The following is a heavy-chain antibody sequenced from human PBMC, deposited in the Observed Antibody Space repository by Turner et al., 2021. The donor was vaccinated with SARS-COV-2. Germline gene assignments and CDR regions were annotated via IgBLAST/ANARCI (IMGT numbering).Heavy chain of an antibody. J-gene: IGHJ5*02. CDR2: IYYSGST. CDR3: ARHGPTSTTKAFDP. D-gene: IGHD4-17*01. V-gene: IGHV4-39*01. CDR1: GGSISSGGYY. Sequence: QVQLQESGPGLVKPSQTLSLTCTVSGGSISSGGYYWSWIRQHPGKGLEWIGSIYYSGSTYYNPSLKSRVTISVDTSKNQFSLKLNSVTAADTAVYYCARHGPTSTTKAFDPWGQGTLVTVSS.